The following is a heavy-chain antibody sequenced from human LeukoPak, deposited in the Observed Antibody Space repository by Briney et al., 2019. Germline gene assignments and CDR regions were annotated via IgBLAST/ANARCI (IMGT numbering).Heavy chain of an antibody. D-gene: IGHD3-22*01. CDR2: ISGSGGST. CDR1: GFTFSSYA. CDR3: AKMMDSSGYRNFDY. J-gene: IGHJ4*02. V-gene: IGHV3-23*01. Sequence: GGSLRLSCAASGFTFSSYAMSWVRQAPGKGLEWVSAISGSGGSTYYADSVKGRFTNSRDNSKNTLYLQMNSLRAEDTAVYYCAKMMDSSGYRNFDYWGQGTLVTVSS.